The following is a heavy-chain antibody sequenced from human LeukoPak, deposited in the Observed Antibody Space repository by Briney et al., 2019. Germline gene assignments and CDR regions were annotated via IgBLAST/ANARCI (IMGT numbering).Heavy chain of an antibody. CDR1: GFRVSDYY. D-gene: IGHD3/OR15-3a*01. CDR3: ARDRAANQDWVEFDP. V-gene: IGHV3-66*03. J-gene: IGHJ5*02. CDR2: IRDSGEA. Sequence: GGSLRLSCAVSGFRVSDYYMSSVRQAPGKGLEWVGLIRDSGEAFYADFARGRFAISRDESETTLYLQMNSLRVEDTAVYFCARDRAANQDWVEFDPWGQGTPVIVSS.